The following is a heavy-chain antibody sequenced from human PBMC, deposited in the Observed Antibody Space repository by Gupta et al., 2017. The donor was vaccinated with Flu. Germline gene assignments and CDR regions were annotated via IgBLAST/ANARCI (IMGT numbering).Heavy chain of an antibody. Sequence: GKALEWLARIDWDDDKFYSTSLKTRLTISKDTSKNQVVLTMTNMDPVDTATYYCARTLGYCSSTSCYWYFDLWGRGTLVTVSS. J-gene: IGHJ2*01. D-gene: IGHD2-2*01. CDR3: ARTLGYCSSTSCYWYFDL. CDR2: IDWDDDK. V-gene: IGHV2-70*04.